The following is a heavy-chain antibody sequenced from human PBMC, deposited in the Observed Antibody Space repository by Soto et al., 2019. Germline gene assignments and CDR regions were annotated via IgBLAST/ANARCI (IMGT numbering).Heavy chain of an antibody. CDR3: ASTNPSITMVRWLFDY. J-gene: IGHJ4*02. V-gene: IGHV3-7*01. D-gene: IGHD3-10*01. CDR1: GFTFSSYW. CDR2: IKQDGSEK. Sequence: GGSLRLSCAASGFTFSSYWMSWVRQAPGKGLEWVANIKQDGSEKYYVDSVKGRFTISRDNAKNSLYLQMNSLRAEDTAVYYCASTNPSITMVRWLFDYWGQGTLVTVSS.